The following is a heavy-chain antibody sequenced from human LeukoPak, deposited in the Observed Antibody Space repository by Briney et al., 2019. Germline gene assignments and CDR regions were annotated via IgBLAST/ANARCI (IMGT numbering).Heavy chain of an antibody. CDR1: GYTLTELS. V-gene: IGHV1-24*01. D-gene: IGHD2-8*01. CDR3: ATLTYLLPMYYFDF. J-gene: IGHJ4*02. Sequence: ASVKVSCKVSGYTLTELSMHWVRQAPGKGFEWMGGFDPEEGETVYAQKFQGRVSMPKDRSAGTTYMELTNLRSEDTAVHFCATLTYLLPMYYFDFWGQGTLVTVSS. CDR2: FDPEEGET.